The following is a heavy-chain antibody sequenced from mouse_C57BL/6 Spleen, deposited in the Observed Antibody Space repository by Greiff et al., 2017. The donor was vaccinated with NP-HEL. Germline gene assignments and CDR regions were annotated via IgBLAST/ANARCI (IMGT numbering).Heavy chain of an antibody. CDR1: GYSFTSYY. D-gene: IGHD1-1*01. CDR2: IYPGSGNT. Sequence: QVQLQQSGPELVKPGASVKISCKASGYSFTSYYIHWVKQRPGQGLEWIGWIYPGSGNTKYNEKFKGKATLTADTSSSTAYMQLSSLTSEDSAVYYCARGTRYYGCSQPYFDYWGQGTPLTVSS. J-gene: IGHJ2*01. CDR3: ARGTRYYGCSQPYFDY. V-gene: IGHV1-66*01.